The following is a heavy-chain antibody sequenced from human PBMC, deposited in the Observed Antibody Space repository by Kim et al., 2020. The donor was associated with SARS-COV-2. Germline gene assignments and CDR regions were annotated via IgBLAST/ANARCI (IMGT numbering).Heavy chain of an antibody. D-gene: IGHD3-22*01. V-gene: IGHV4-39*01. CDR3: ADSYYYDSTEAFDI. Sequence: NPTLKSRAAISVHTSKNQFSLKRSSVTAADTAVYYCADSYYYDSTEAFDIWGQGTMVTVSS. J-gene: IGHJ3*02.